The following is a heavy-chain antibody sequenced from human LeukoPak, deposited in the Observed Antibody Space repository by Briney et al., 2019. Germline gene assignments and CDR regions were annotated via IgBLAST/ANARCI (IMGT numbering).Heavy chain of an antibody. CDR2: IYHSGST. CDR3: AISVLYYDILTGYYSPIIDY. V-gene: IGHV4-4*02. Sequence: SETLSLTCAVSGGSISSSNWWSWVRQPPGKGLEWIGEIYHSGSTNYNPSLKSRVTISVDKSKNQFSLKLSSVTAADTAVYYCAISVLYYDILTGYYSPIIDYWGQGTLVTVSS. J-gene: IGHJ4*02. CDR1: GGSISSSNW. D-gene: IGHD3-9*01.